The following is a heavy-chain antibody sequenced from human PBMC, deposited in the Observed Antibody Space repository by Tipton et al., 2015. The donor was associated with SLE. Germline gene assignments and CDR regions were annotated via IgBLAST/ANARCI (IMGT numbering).Heavy chain of an antibody. CDR1: GFTFSDYY. V-gene: IGHV3-11*06. Sequence: SLRLSCAASGFTFSDYYMSWIRQAPGKGLEWVSYISSSSSYTNYADSVKGRFTISRDNSKNTLYLQMNSLRAEDTAVYYCAREAEAGSSSSGWFDPWGQGTLVTVSS. D-gene: IGHD6-13*01. CDR3: AREAEAGSSSSGWFDP. J-gene: IGHJ5*02. CDR2: ISSSSSYT.